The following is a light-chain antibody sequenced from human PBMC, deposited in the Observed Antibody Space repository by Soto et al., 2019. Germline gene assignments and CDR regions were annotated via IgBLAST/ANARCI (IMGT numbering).Light chain of an antibody. J-gene: IGLJ1*01. Sequence: QSALTQPRSVSGSPGQSVTISCTGTSSDVGGYKYVSWYQQHPGKAPKVIIFDVNKRPSGVPGRFSGSKSGNTASLTISGLQNEDDADYYCCSYTGSFYIFGTGTKVTVL. CDR1: SSDVGGYKY. CDR3: CSYTGSFYI. CDR2: DVN. V-gene: IGLV2-11*01.